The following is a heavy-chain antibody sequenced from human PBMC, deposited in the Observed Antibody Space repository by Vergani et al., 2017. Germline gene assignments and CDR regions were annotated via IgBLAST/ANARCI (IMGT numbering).Heavy chain of an antibody. CDR2: ISSSGSTI. D-gene: IGHD3-3*01. Sequence: QVQLQQWGAGLLKPSETLSLTCAVYGGSFSDYYMSWIHQAPGKGLEWVSYISSSGSTIYYADSVKGRFTISRDNAKNSLYLQMNSLRAEDTAVYYCARDGFWSGYYTGMGVDYWGQGTLVTVSS. V-gene: IGHV3-11*01. CDR3: ARDGFWSGYYTGMGVDY. CDR1: GGSFSDYY. J-gene: IGHJ4*02.